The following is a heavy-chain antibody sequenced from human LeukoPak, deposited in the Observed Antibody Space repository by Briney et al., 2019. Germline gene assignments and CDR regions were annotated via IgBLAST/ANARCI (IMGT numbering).Heavy chain of an antibody. J-gene: IGHJ6*03. D-gene: IGHD3-9*01. CDR2: IYYSGST. V-gene: IGHV4-39*07. Sequence: SETLSLTCTVSGGSISSSSYYWGWIRQPPGKGLEWIGSIYYSGSTYYNPSLKSRVTISVDTSKNQFSLKLSSVTAADTAVYYCARDRRRYFDWFEVLRNRDYYMDVWGKGTTVTVSS. CDR1: GGSISSSSYY. CDR3: ARDRRRYFDWFEVLRNRDYYMDV.